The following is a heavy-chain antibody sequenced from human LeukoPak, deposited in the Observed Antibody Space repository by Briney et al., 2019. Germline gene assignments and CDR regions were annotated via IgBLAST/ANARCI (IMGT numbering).Heavy chain of an antibody. Sequence: GESLQISCQGSGSSFTSYWIGWVRQLPGKGLEWMGIIYPDDSDTKYSPSFQGQVTISADKSISTAYLQWSSLKASDTAMYYCARLAFCTNAVCFSNYYYSMDVWGRGTTVTVSS. V-gene: IGHV5-51*01. D-gene: IGHD2-8*01. J-gene: IGHJ6*03. CDR2: IYPDDSDT. CDR3: ARLAFCTNAVCFSNYYYSMDV. CDR1: GSSFTSYW.